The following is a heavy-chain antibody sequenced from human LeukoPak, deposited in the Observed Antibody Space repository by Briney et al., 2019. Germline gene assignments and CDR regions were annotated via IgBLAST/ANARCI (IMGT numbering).Heavy chain of an antibody. CDR1: GGSVSSGSYY. CDR2: IYYSGST. J-gene: IGHJ3*02. Sequence: PSETLSLTCTVSGGSVSSGSYYWSWIRQPPGKGLEWIGYIYYSGSTNYNPSLKSRVTISVDTSKNQFSLRPSSVTAADTAVYYCARDRARSILYYRLGAFDIWGQGTMVTVSS. V-gene: IGHV4-61*01. CDR3: ARDRARSILYYRLGAFDI. D-gene: IGHD2-8*01.